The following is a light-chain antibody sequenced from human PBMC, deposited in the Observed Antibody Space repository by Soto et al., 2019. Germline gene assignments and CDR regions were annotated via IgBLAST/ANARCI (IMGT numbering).Light chain of an antibody. Sequence: EIVMTQSPATLSVSPGEKATLSCRASQSVNNNLAWYQQKPGQAPRLLIYFASTRATGIPARFSGSGSGTEFSLTISSPQSEDFAVYYCQQYSAWPLTFGGGTKVETK. CDR3: QQYSAWPLT. V-gene: IGKV3-15*01. CDR1: QSVNNN. CDR2: FAS. J-gene: IGKJ4*01.